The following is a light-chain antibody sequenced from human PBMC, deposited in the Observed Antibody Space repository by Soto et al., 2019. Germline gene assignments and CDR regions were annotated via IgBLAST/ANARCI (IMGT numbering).Light chain of an antibody. CDR1: SSDVGDYNY. Sequence: QSVLTQPPSASGSPGQSVAISCTGTSSDVGDYNYVSWYQQHPGKAPKLMIYEVNKRPSGVPDRFSGPKSGNTASLTVSGLQAEDEADYYCSSYAGSSNVFGTGTKLTVL. J-gene: IGLJ1*01. CDR3: SSYAGSSNV. V-gene: IGLV2-8*01. CDR2: EVN.